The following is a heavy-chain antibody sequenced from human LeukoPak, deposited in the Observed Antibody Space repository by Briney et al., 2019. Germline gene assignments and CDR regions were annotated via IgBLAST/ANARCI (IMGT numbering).Heavy chain of an antibody. CDR2: IYYSGST. CDR1: GGSISSYY. CDR3: ARGYYDSSGYPKGAYYYYYMDV. J-gene: IGHJ6*03. Sequence: PSETLSLTCTVSGGSISSYYWSWIRQPPGKGLEWIGYIYYSGSTNYNPSLKSRVTISVDTSKNQFSLKLSSVTAADTAVYYCARGYYDSSGYPKGAYYYYYMDVWGKGTTVTFSS. V-gene: IGHV4-59*01. D-gene: IGHD3-22*01.